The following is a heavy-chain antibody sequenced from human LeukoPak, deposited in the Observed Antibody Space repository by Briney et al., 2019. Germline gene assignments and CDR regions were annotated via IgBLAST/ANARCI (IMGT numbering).Heavy chain of an antibody. Sequence: SETLSLTCAVYGGSFSGYYWSWIRQPPGKGLEWIGEINHSGSTNYNPSLKSRVTISVDTSKNQFSLKLSSVTAADTAVYYCARAPVTDDAFVIWGQGTMVTVSS. CDR3: ARAPVTDDAFVI. V-gene: IGHV4-34*01. D-gene: IGHD5-18*01. CDR2: INHSGST. J-gene: IGHJ3*02. CDR1: GGSFSGYY.